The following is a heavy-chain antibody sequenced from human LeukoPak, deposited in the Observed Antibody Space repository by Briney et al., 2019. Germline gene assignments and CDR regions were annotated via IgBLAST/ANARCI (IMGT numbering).Heavy chain of an antibody. J-gene: IGHJ4*02. Sequence: SETLSLTCAVYGRSFSGYYCSWIRQPPGKGLEWKVEINHSVSTHYNPSLKSRFTIAVDTSKDQFSLKQSSVTAADTAVYYCPRGRTAWGVRFLEWLLCLDYWGQGTLVTVSS. V-gene: IGHV4-34*01. CDR3: PRGRTAWGVRFLEWLLCLDY. CDR2: INHSVST. D-gene: IGHD3-3*01. CDR1: GRSFSGYY.